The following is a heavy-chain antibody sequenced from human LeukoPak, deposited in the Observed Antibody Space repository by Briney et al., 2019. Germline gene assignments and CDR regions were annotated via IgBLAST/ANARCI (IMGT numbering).Heavy chain of an antibody. CDR2: IYFSGST. CDR3: ARQRADYYYYYMDV. CDR1: GGSISGTNSY. J-gene: IGHJ6*03. V-gene: IGHV4-39*01. Sequence: SETLSLTCIVSGGSISGTNSYWAWIRQPAGKGLEWIGSIYFSGSTFYKSSLESRLNMSVDMSKNQFSLKVRSVTAADTAVYYCARQRADYYYYYMDVWGKGTPVTVSS.